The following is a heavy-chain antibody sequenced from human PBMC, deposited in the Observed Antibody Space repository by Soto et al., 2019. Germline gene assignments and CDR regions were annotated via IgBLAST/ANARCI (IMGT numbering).Heavy chain of an antibody. Sequence: GGSLRLSCAASGFSFRSYGMHWVRQAPGKGLDWVSFIWYDGLTQNYADSVRGRFTISRDNSEDTWYLTMDSLRAEDTAVYYCARGQGSVWTRGELAYWGQGTLVTVSS. CDR3: ARGQGSVWTRGELAY. CDR2: IWYDGLTQ. D-gene: IGHD6-19*01. CDR1: GFSFRSYG. V-gene: IGHV3-33*01. J-gene: IGHJ4*02.